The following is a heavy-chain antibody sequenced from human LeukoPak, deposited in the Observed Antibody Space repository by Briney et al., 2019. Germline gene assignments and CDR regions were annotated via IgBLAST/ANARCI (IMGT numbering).Heavy chain of an antibody. CDR3: ARVDTAMVGPWYDP. J-gene: IGHJ5*02. Sequence: ASVKVSCKASGYTFTGYYTHWVRQAPGQGLEWMGWINPNSGGTNYAQKFQGRVTMTRDTSISTAYMELSRLRSDDTAVYYCARVDTAMVGPWYDPWGQGTLVTVSS. CDR1: GYTFTGYY. D-gene: IGHD5-18*01. V-gene: IGHV1-2*02. CDR2: INPNSGGT.